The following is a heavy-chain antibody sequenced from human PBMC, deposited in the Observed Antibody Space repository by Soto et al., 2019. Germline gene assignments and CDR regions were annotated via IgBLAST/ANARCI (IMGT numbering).Heavy chain of an antibody. D-gene: IGHD3-22*01. Sequence: PSETLSLTCTVSGDSISGYYWSWIRQPPGKGLEWIGYIYYSGSTNYNPSLKSRVTISVDTSKNQFSLKLSSVTAADTAVYYCARRDYYDSSGYYEGFDYWGQGTLVTVSS. CDR1: GDSISGYY. CDR2: IYYSGST. CDR3: ARRDYYDSSGYYEGFDY. J-gene: IGHJ4*02. V-gene: IGHV4-59*01.